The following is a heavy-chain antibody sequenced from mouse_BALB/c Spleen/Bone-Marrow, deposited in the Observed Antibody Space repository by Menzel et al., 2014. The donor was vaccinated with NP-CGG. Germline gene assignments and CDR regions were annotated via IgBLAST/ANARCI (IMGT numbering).Heavy chain of an antibody. CDR3: ARPYYRYLYFDY. V-gene: IGHV4-1*02. CDR1: GFDFSRYW. D-gene: IGHD2-14*01. Sequence: EVQLQQSGGGLVQPGGSLKLSCAASGFDFSRYWMNWVRQAPGKGLEWIGEINPDSSAIIYTPSLKDKFIISRDNAKNTLFLQMSEVRSEDTALYYCARPYYRYLYFDYWGQGTALTVSS. J-gene: IGHJ2*01. CDR2: INPDSSAI.